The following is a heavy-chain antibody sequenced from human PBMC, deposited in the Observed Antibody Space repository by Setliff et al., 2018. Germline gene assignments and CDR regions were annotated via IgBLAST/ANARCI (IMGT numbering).Heavy chain of an antibody. D-gene: IGHD7-27*01. CDR1: GFTFSGYW. J-gene: IGHJ4*02. CDR2: IKHDGSEK. Sequence: PGGSLRLSCAASGFTFSGYWMSVFRQTPGKGLECVANIKHDGSEKYYVDSVKGRFTISRDNVKNSLFLQMNSLRAEDTAVYYCVRDLHWGFDYWGLGTLVTVSS. CDR3: VRDLHWGFDY. V-gene: IGHV3-7*01.